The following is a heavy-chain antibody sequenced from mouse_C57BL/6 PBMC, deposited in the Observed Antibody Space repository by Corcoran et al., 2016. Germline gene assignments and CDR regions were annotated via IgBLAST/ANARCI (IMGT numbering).Heavy chain of an antibody. Sequence: EVQLQQSGPVLVKPGASVKMSCKASGYTFTDYYMNWVKQSHGKSLEWIGVINPYNGGTSYNQKFKGKATLTVDKSSSTAYMELNSLTSEDSAVYYCARRAIGSTYAMDYWGQGTSVTVSS. V-gene: IGHV1-19*01. CDR2: INPYNGGT. D-gene: IGHD1-3*01. CDR3: ARRAIGSTYAMDY. J-gene: IGHJ4*01. CDR1: GYTFTDYY.